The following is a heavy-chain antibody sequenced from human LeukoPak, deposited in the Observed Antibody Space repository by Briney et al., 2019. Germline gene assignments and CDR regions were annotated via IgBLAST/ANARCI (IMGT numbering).Heavy chain of an antibody. D-gene: IGHD3-22*01. V-gene: IGHV4-59*01. CDR3: ARVGVVVPFDY. Sequence: PSETLSLTCTVSGGSISSYYWSWIRQPPGKGLGWIGYIYYSGSTNYNPSLKSRVTISVDTSKNQFSLKLSSVTAADTAVYYCARVGVVVPFDYWGQGTLVTVSS. J-gene: IGHJ4*02. CDR1: GGSISSYY. CDR2: IYYSGST.